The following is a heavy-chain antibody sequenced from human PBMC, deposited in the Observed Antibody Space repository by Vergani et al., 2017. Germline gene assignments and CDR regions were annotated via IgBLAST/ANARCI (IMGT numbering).Heavy chain of an antibody. J-gene: IGHJ4*02. CDR2: ISYDGSNK. CDR1: GFTFSSYA. V-gene: IGHV3-30*04. Sequence: VQLVESGGGLVKPGGSLRLSCAASGFTFSSYAMHWVRQAPGKGLEWVAVISYDGSNKYYADSVKGRFTISRDNSKNTLYLQMNSLRAEDTAVYYCAREGTETAYFDYWGQGTLVSVSS. D-gene: IGHD1-1*01. CDR3: AREGTETAYFDY.